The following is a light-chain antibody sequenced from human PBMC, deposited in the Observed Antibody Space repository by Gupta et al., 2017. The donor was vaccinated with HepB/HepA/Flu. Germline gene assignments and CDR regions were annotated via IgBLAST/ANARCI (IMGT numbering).Light chain of an antibody. CDR2: EVS. CDR3: CSYAITSTSVV. Sequence: QSALTQPASVSGSPGQSITISCTGTSSDVGSYNLVSWYQQFPGKAPKLIIYEVSKRPSGISNRFSGSKSGNTASLTISGLQAEDEADYYCCSYAITSTSVVFGGGIQLSVL. V-gene: IGLV2-23*02. J-gene: IGLJ2*01. CDR1: SSDVGSYNL.